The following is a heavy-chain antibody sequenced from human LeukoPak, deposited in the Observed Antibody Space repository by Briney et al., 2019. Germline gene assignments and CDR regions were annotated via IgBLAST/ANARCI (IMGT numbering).Heavy chain of an antibody. V-gene: IGHV4-38-2*02. CDR3: ARSVLVAGAFDY. Sequence: SETLSLTCTASGGSISSGYYWGWIRQPPGKGLEWIGSIYHSGSTYYNPSLKSRVTISVDTSKNQFSLKLSSVTAADTAVYYCARSVLVAGAFDYWGQGTLVTVSS. D-gene: IGHD6-19*01. J-gene: IGHJ4*02. CDR2: IYHSGST. CDR1: GGSISSGYY.